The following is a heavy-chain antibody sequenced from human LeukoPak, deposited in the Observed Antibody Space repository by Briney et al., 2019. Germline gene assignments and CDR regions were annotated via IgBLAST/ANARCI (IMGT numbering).Heavy chain of an antibody. CDR1: GCSFTSYW. CDR3: ARQGYYGSGSFDY. J-gene: IGHJ4*02. Sequence: GESLKISCKGSGCSFTSYWIGWGRQMPGKGLQGMGSIYPGDSGTRYSPSFQVQVTISADKSISTAYLQWRSLKASDTAMYYCARQGYYGSGSFDYWGQGTLVTVSS. V-gene: IGHV5-51*01. CDR2: IYPGDSGT. D-gene: IGHD3-10*01.